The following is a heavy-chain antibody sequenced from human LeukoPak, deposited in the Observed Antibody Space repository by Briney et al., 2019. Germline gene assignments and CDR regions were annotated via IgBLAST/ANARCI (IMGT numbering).Heavy chain of an antibody. J-gene: IGHJ5*02. Sequence: GGSLRLSCAASGFTFSSYWMSWVRQAPGKGLEWVANIKQDGSEKYYVDSVKGRFTISRDNVKNSLYLQMNSLRAEDTAVYYCARESYDSSGYDNWFDPWGKGTLVTVSS. V-gene: IGHV3-7*01. CDR3: ARESYDSSGYDNWFDP. CDR1: GFTFSSYW. D-gene: IGHD3-22*01. CDR2: IKQDGSEK.